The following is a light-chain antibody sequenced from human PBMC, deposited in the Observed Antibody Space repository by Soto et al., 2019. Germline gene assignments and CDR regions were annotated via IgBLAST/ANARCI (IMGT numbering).Light chain of an antibody. V-gene: IGKV1-5*03. CDR3: QQYNTLWT. CDR1: QSISSW. J-gene: IGKJ1*01. Sequence: DIQMTQSPSTLSASVGDRVTITCRASQSISSWLAWYQQKPGKAPKLLIYKASSLESGVPSRFSGSGSGTEFTLTSSILQPDDFATYYCQQYNTLWTFGQGTKVEIK. CDR2: KAS.